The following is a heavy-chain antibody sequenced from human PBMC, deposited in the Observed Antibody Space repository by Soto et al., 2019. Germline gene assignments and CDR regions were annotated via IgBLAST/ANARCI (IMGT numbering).Heavy chain of an antibody. J-gene: IGHJ4*02. D-gene: IGHD1-26*01. CDR3: AKPRPWISPRIVGATSGDY. V-gene: IGHV3-23*01. CDR2: ISGSGGST. CDR1: GFTFSSYA. Sequence: EVQLLESGGGLVQPGGSLRLSCAASGFTFSSYAMSWVRQAPGTGLEWVSAISGSGGSTYYADSVKGRFTISRDNSKNALYLRMNILRAEDTAVYYCAKPRPWISPRIVGATSGDYWGQGTLVTVSS.